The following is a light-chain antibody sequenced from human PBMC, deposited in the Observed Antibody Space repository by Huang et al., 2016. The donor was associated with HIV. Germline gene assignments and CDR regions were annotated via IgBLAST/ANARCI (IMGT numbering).Light chain of an antibody. CDR2: DAS. Sequence: EIVLTQSPATLSLSPGERATLPCRASQSVSSYLAWYQQKPGQAPRLLIYDASKRATGIPARFSGSGSGTDCTLTISSLEPEDFAVYFCQQRNSWPPIFTFGPGTKVDIK. V-gene: IGKV3-11*01. J-gene: IGKJ3*01. CDR1: QSVSSY. CDR3: QQRNSWPPIFT.